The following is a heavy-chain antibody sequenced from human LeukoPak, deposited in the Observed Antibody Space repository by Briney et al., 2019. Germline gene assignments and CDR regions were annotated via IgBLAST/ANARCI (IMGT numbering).Heavy chain of an antibody. CDR2: ISAYNGNT. Sequence: ASVKVSCKASGYTFTSYGISRVRQAPGQGLEWMGWISAYNGNTNYAQKLQGRVTMTTDTSTSTAYMELRSLRSDDTAVYYCARDGYCSSTSCYGYYYYYGMDVWGQGTTVTVSS. CDR3: ARDGYCSSTSCYGYYYYYGMDV. CDR1: GYTFTSYG. D-gene: IGHD2-2*03. J-gene: IGHJ6*02. V-gene: IGHV1-18*01.